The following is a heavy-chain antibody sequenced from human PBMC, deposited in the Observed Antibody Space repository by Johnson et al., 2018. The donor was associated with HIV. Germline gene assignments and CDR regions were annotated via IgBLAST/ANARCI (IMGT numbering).Heavy chain of an antibody. J-gene: IGHJ3*02. CDR3: AKEGSSSPWAFDI. CDR1: GFTFSSYA. Sequence: QVQLVESGGGVVQPGRSLRLSCAASGFTFSSYAMHWVRQAPDKGLEWVAVISYDGSNKYYADSVKGRFTISRDNSKNTLYLQMNNLRPEDTALYYCAKEGSSSPWAFDIWGQGTMVTVSS. V-gene: IGHV3-30-3*01. CDR2: ISYDGSNK. D-gene: IGHD2-15*01.